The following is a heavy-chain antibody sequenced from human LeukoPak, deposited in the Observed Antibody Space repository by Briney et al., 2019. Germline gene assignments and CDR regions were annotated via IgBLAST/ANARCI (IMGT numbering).Heavy chain of an antibody. CDR3: AKDLVEMATMASLFDY. Sequence: QPGGSLRLSCAASGFTFSSYAMSWVRQVPGKGLEWVSAISGSGGSTYYADSVKGRFTISRDNSKNTLYLQMNSLRAGDTAVYYCAKDLVEMATMASLFDYWGQGTLVTVSS. D-gene: IGHD5-24*01. CDR2: ISGSGGST. J-gene: IGHJ4*02. CDR1: GFTFSSYA. V-gene: IGHV3-23*01.